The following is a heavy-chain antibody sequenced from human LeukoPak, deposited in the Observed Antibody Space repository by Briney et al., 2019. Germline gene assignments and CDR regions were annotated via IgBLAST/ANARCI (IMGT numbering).Heavy chain of an antibody. CDR3: ARTSVAGTVFTYFQH. D-gene: IGHD6-19*01. CDR2: IDPSGGST. J-gene: IGHJ1*01. Sequence: GASVKVSCKASGYTFTSYYMHWVRQAPGQGLEWMGIIDPSGGSTSYAQKFQGRVTMTRDTSTSTVYMELSSLRSEDTAVYYCARTSVAGTVFTYFQHWGQGTLVTVSS. V-gene: IGHV1-46*01. CDR1: GYTFTSYY.